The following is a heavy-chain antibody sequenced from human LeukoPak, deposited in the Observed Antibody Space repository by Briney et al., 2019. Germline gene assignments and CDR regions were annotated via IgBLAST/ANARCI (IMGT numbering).Heavy chain of an antibody. CDR1: GFTFSSYG. CDR2: ISYDGSNK. V-gene: IGHV3-30*18. Sequence: PGGSVRLSCAASGFTFSSYGMHWVRQAPGKGLEWVAVISYDGSNKYYADSVKGRFTISRDNSKNTLYLQTNSLRAEDTAVYYCAKEGRYCSGGSCFSGWGQGTLVTVSS. CDR3: AKEGRYCSGGSCFSG. J-gene: IGHJ4*02. D-gene: IGHD2-15*01.